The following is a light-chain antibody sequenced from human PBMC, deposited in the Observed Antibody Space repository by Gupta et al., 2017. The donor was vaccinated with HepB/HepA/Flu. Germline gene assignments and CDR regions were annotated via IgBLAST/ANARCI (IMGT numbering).Light chain of an antibody. V-gene: IGKV1-39*01. Sequence: DIQMTQSQSSLSASVGDRVTITCRASQSISSYLNWYQQKPGKAPKLLIYAASSLQSGVPSRFSGSGSGTDFPLTISSLLPEYFATYYCQQSYSTPLTFGGGTKVEIK. J-gene: IGKJ4*01. CDR1: QSISSY. CDR3: QQSYSTPLT. CDR2: AAS.